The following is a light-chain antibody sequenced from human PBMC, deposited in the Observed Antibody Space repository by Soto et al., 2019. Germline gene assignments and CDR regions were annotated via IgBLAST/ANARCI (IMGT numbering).Light chain of an antibody. CDR2: GNS. CDR1: SSNIGAGYD. V-gene: IGLV1-40*01. J-gene: IGLJ3*02. Sequence: QSVLTQPPSVSGAPGQRVTISCTGSSSNIGAGYDVHWYQQLPGTAPKLLIYGNSNRPSGVPDRFSGSKSGTSASLAITGLQAEDEADYYCQPYDSSLSGWVFGRGTKVTV. CDR3: QPYDSSLSGWV.